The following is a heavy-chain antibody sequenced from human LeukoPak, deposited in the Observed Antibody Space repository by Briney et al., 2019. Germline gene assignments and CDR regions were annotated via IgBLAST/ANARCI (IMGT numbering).Heavy chain of an antibody. CDR2: IGTAGDT. Sequence: PGGSLRLSCAASGFTFSSYDMHWVRQATGKGLEWVSAIGTAGDTYYPGSVKGRFTISRENAKNSLYLQMNSLRAEDTAVYYCARTMSSSWYGGYYYYYYGMDVWGQGTTVTVSS. CDR3: ARTMSSSWYGGYYYYYYGMDV. CDR1: GFTFSSYD. J-gene: IGHJ6*02. D-gene: IGHD6-13*01. V-gene: IGHV3-13*01.